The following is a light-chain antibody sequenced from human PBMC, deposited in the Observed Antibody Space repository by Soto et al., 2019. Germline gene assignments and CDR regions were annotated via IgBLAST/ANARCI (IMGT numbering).Light chain of an antibody. CDR3: QQSYNTPRT. Sequence: DIQMTQSPSSLSASVGDRVTVTCRASQTISRYLNWYQQKPGKAPKLLIYAASSLQSGVPSRFSGSGSGTDFTLTITSLQREDFATYYCQQSYNTPRTFGQGTTVDIK. CDR1: QTISRY. V-gene: IGKV1-39*01. J-gene: IGKJ1*01. CDR2: AAS.